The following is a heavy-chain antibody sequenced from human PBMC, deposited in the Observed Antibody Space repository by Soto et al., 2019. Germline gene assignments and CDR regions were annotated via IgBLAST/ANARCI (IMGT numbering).Heavy chain of an antibody. D-gene: IGHD3-10*01. J-gene: IGHJ6*02. Sequence: VQLQESGPGLVEPSQTLSLICSVSGASITSGGFHWNWVRQRPGKGLEWIGYIYASGSTYSKPSLDRRFCFAFHTSKNQVSLRLISLTAADKAMYYCARDGGNYYYFAMGVWGQGTTVIVSS. CDR1: GASITSGGFH. CDR3: ARDGGNYYYFAMGV. CDR2: IYASGST. V-gene: IGHV4-31*03.